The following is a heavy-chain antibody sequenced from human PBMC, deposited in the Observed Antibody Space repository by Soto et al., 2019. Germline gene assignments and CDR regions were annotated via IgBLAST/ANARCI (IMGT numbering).Heavy chain of an antibody. CDR2: INPNSGGT. CDR1: GYSFTGYY. J-gene: IGHJ4*02. D-gene: IGHD1-26*01. Sequence: ASVKVSCTASGYSFTGYYMHWVRQAPGQGLEWMGWINPNSGGTNYAQKFQGWVTMTRDTSISTAYMELSRLRSDDTAVYYCATQRSEWELSFDYWGQGTLVTVSS. CDR3: ATQRSEWELSFDY. V-gene: IGHV1-2*04.